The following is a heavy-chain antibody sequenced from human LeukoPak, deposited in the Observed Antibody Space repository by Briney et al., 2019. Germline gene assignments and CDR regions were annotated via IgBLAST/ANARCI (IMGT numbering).Heavy chain of an antibody. V-gene: IGHV3-15*01. Sequence: GGSLRLSCAASGFTFSNAWMRWVRQAPGKGLEWVGRIKSKTEGGTTEYAAPVKGRFTISRDDSKDTLYLQMNSLKTEDTAVYYCTAGMWWFDPWGQGTLVTVSS. D-gene: IGHD2-21*01. CDR3: TAGMWWFDP. CDR2: IKSKTEGGTT. J-gene: IGHJ5*02. CDR1: GFTFSNAW.